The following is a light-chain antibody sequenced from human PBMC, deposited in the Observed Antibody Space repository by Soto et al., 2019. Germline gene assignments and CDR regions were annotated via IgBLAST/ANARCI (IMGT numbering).Light chain of an antibody. CDR3: QQSYSTPPT. CDR1: QSISSY. CDR2: AAS. J-gene: IGKJ1*01. Sequence: DIQMTQSPSSLSASVGDRVTITCRASQSISSYLNWYQQKPGKAPKLLIYAASSLQSGVPSRFSGSGSGTDFTLTIRSLQPEEFATYYCQQSYSTPPTFGQGTKVEIK. V-gene: IGKV1-39*01.